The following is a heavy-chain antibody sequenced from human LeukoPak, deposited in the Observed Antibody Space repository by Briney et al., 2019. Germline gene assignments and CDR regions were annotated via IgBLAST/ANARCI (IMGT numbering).Heavy chain of an antibody. V-gene: IGHV3-23*01. Sequence: PGGSLRLSCAASGFTFSSYAMSWVRQAPGKGLEWVSVITDSGGSTFYADSVKGRFTISRDNSKNTLYLQMSSLRAEDTAVYYCAKSQSPNYSYGMDVWGQGTTVTVSS. J-gene: IGHJ6*02. CDR2: ITDSGGST. CDR1: GFTFSSYA. CDR3: AKSQSPNYSYGMDV. D-gene: IGHD6-19*01.